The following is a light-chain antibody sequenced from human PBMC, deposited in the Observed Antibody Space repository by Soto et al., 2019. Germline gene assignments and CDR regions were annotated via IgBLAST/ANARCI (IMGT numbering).Light chain of an antibody. Sequence: DIQMTQSPSSLSASVGDRVTLTCQASQDISTFLTWYHQEPGKAPKLLISDASALETGVPSRCRGSGAGTDFPVTISSLQPRDVGTYYCQQYDDVPTFGQGTKVGIK. V-gene: IGKV1-33*01. J-gene: IGKJ2*01. CDR1: QDISTF. CDR3: QQYDDVPT. CDR2: DAS.